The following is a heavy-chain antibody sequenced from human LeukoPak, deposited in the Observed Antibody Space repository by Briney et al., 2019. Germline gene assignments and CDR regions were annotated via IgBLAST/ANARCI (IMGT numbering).Heavy chain of an antibody. CDR1: GRSFSGYY. V-gene: IGHV4-34*01. CDR2: INHSGSP. J-gene: IGHJ6*04. D-gene: IGHD2-15*01. CDR3: ARRATRYYDYYGIDV. Sequence: SETLSLKGAVYGRSFSGYYWSWIRQPPGTGLEWVGEINHSGSPNYNPSLKSPATISVDTSKNQFSLKRSSVTAADAAVYYCARRATRYYDYYGIDVWGKGSTVTVSS.